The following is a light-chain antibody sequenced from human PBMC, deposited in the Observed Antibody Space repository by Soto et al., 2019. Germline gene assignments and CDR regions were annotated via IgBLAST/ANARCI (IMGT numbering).Light chain of an antibody. Sequence: EIVMTQSPATLSVSPGERATLSCRASQSVSSNLAWYQQKPGQAPRLLIYGASTRATGIPARFSGSGSGTDFTLTISRLQSEDFAVYYCQQYNNWPPYTFGQGPKLEIK. CDR2: GAS. CDR1: QSVSSN. V-gene: IGKV3-15*01. CDR3: QQYNNWPPYT. J-gene: IGKJ2*01.